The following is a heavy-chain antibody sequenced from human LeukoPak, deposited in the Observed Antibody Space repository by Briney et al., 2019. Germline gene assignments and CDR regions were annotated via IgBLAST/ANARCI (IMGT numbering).Heavy chain of an antibody. Sequence: SETLSLTCTVSGGSVSSPDSYWSWIRQPPGKGLEWIGNVYYIGTTSYNSSLKSRVTILVDRSKNQFSLEVTSITAADTAVYYCARNTSSSPWFDPWGQGTLVTVSS. J-gene: IGHJ5*02. D-gene: IGHD6-6*01. V-gene: IGHV4-61*08. CDR1: GGSVSSPDSY. CDR2: VYYIGTT. CDR3: ARNTSSSPWFDP.